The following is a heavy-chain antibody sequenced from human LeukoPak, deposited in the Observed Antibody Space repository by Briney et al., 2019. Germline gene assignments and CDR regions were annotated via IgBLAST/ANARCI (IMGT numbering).Heavy chain of an antibody. CDR2: ISYDGSNK. D-gene: IGHD3-3*01. J-gene: IGHJ3*02. CDR3: AKGRTSYYDFWSGSDGDAFDI. CDR1: GFTFSSYA. V-gene: IGHV3-30-3*01. Sequence: GGSLRLSCAASGFTFSSYAMHWVRQAPGKGLEWVAVISYDGSNKYYADSVKGRFTISRDNSKNTLYLQMNSLRAEDTAVYYCAKGRTSYYDFWSGSDGDAFDIWGQGTMVTVSS.